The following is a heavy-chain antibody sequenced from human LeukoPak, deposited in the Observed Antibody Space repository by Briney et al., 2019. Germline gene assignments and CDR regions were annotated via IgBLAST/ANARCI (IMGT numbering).Heavy chain of an antibody. CDR1: GGSISSSNW. CDR3: ARVGDYYDSSGYLVFDY. Sequence: SGTLSLTCAVSGGSISSSNWWSWVRQPPGKGLEWIGEIYHSGSTNYNPSLKSRVTISVDKSKNQFSLKLSSVTAADTAVYYCARVGDYYDSSGYLVFDYWGQGTLVTVSS. V-gene: IGHV4-4*02. CDR2: IYHSGST. J-gene: IGHJ4*02. D-gene: IGHD3-22*01.